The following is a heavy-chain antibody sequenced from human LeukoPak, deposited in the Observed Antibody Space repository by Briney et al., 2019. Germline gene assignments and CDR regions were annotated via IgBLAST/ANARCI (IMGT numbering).Heavy chain of an antibody. CDR2: INPSGGST. V-gene: IGHV1-46*01. CDR1: GYTFTSYY. J-gene: IGHJ6*02. CDR3: ARDYYYYGMDV. Sequence: ASVTVSCKASGYTFTSYYMHWVRQAPGQGLEWMGLINPSGGSTSYAQKFQGRVTMTRDTSTSTVYMELSSLRSEDTAVYYCARDYYYYGMDVWGQGTTVTVSS.